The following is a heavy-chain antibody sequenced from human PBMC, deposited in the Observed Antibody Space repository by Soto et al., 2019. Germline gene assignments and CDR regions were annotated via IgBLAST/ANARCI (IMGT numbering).Heavy chain of an antibody. V-gene: IGHV3-23*01. J-gene: IGHJ4*02. CDR2: NTDSGGDK. D-gene: IGHD2-2*01. Sequence: GGSLRILCAASGFTFNNYALGRVRQAPGKGLEWVPANTDSGGDKYYLDPVKGRFTISRDNSKNTLYLQMNSLRAEDTAIYYCAKLGSSSWSPHYYFDYWGQGTLVTVSS. CDR1: GFTFNNYA. CDR3: AKLGSSSWSPHYYFDY.